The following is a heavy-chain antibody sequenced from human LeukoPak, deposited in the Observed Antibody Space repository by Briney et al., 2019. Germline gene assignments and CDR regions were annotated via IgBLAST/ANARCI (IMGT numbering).Heavy chain of an antibody. D-gene: IGHD3-10*01. V-gene: IGHV3-30-3*01. CDR2: ISYDGSNK. CDR1: GFTFSSYA. Sequence: PGGSLRLSFAASGFTFSSYAMHWVRQAPGKGLEWVAVISYDGSNKYYADSVKGRFTISRDNSKNTLYLQMNSLRAEDTAVYYCAREISYYYGSGSYFDAFDIWGQGTMVTVSS. CDR3: AREISYYYGSGSYFDAFDI. J-gene: IGHJ3*02.